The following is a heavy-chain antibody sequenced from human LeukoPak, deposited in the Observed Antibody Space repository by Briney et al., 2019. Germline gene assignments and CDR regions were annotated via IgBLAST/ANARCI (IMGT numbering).Heavy chain of an antibody. V-gene: IGHV3-23*01. CDR2: ISGSGGST. D-gene: IGHD2-2*01. CDR1: GFTFSSYA. CDR3: AKDSCSSTSCYWDY. J-gene: IGHJ4*02. Sequence: GGSLRLSCAASGFTFSSYAMSWVRQAPGKGLEWVSAISGSGGSTYYADSVKGRFTISRDNSKNTLYLQMNSRRAEDTAVYYCAKDSCSSTSCYWDYWGQGTLVTVSS.